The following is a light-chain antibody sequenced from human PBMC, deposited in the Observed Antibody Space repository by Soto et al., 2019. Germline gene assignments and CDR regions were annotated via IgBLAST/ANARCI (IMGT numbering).Light chain of an antibody. J-gene: IGKJ3*01. V-gene: IGKV3-15*01. CDR2: GAA. CDR3: QQYNNWPPKT. CDR1: QSISSN. Sequence: DIVMTQSPATLSVSPGERVTLSCRSSQSISSNLAWYQQKLGQAPMLLIYGAATRATGIPARFSGSGSGTEFTLTLSSLQSEDFAVYYCQQYNNWPPKTFGPGTKVDIK.